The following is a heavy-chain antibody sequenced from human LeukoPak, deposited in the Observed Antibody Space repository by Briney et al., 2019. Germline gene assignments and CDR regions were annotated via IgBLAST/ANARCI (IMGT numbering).Heavy chain of an antibody. CDR1: GYTFTGYY. D-gene: IGHD3-10*01. Sequence: ASVKVSCKASGYTFTGYYMHWVRQAPGQGLEWMGWINPNSGGTNYAQKFQGRVTMTRDTSISTAYMELSRLRSDDTAVYYCARKSSDRNWFDPWGQGTLVTVSS. V-gene: IGHV1-2*02. CDR3: ARKSSDRNWFDP. CDR2: INPNSGGT. J-gene: IGHJ5*02.